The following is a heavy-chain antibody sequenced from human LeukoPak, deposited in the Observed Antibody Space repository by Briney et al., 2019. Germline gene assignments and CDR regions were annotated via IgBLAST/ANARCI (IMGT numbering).Heavy chain of an antibody. CDR3: AKGVTTVTTRYFDY. V-gene: IGHV3-23*01. D-gene: IGHD4-17*01. CDR2: ISGSGGNT. J-gene: IGHJ4*02. Sequence: GGSLRLSCAASGFTFSIYAMSWVRQAPGKGLEWVSTISGSGGNTYYADSVKGRFSISRDNSKNTLYLQMNSLRAEDTAVYYCAKGVTTVTTRYFDYWGQGTLVTASS. CDR1: GFTFSIYA.